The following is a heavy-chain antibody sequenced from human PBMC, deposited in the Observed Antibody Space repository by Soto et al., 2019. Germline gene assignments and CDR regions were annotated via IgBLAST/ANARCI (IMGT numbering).Heavy chain of an antibody. Sequence: QLQLQESGPGLVKPSETLSLTCTVSGGSISSSSYYWGWIRQPPGKGLECIGTIYYSGSTYYNPSLKSRVTISVDTTKNQFSLRLSSVTAADTAVYYCARGGYDYWGQGTLVTVSS. CDR3: ARGGYDY. J-gene: IGHJ4*02. CDR2: IYYSGST. D-gene: IGHD1-26*01. CDR1: GGSISSSSYY. V-gene: IGHV4-39*01.